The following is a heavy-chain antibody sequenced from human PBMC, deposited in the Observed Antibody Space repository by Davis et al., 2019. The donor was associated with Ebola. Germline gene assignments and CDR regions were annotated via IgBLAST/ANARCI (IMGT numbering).Heavy chain of an antibody. CDR1: GFTFSSYG. Sequence: PGGSLRLSCAASGFTFSSYGMHWVRQAPGKGLEWVAFIRYDGSNKYYADSVKGRFTISRDNSKNTLYLQMNSLRAEDTAVYYCAALSRMTTVAPGDYWGQGTLVTVSS. V-gene: IGHV3-30*02. J-gene: IGHJ4*02. CDR2: IRYDGSNK. CDR3: AALSRMTTVAPGDY. D-gene: IGHD4-23*01.